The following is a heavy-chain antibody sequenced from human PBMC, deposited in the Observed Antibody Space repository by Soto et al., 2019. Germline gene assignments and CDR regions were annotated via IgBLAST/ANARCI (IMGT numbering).Heavy chain of an antibody. CDR2: ISSSSSTI. Sequence: EVQLVESGGGLVQPGGSLRLSRAASGFTFSSYSMNWVRQAPGKGLEWVSYISSSSSTIYYADSVKGRFTISRDNAKNSLYLQMNSLRAEDTAVYYCARTMVRGVFDYWGQGTLVTVSS. D-gene: IGHD3-10*01. CDR3: ARTMVRGVFDY. CDR1: GFTFSSYS. V-gene: IGHV3-48*01. J-gene: IGHJ4*02.